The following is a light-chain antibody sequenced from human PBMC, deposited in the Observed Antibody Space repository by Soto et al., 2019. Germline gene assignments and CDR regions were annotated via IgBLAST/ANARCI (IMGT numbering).Light chain of an antibody. CDR3: QQSYSTPFT. Sequence: DIQMTKPPSSLSAPVGDRVTITCRASQSINSYLNWYQQKPGKAPMLLIYAASSLQSGVPSRFSGSGSGTDCTLTISILQPEDFATYYCQQSYSTPFTFGRGTKVDIK. V-gene: IGKV1-39*01. CDR2: AAS. J-gene: IGKJ3*01. CDR1: QSINSY.